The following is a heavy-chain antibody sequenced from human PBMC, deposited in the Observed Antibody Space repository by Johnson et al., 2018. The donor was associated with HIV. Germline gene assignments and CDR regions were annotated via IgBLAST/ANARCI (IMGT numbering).Heavy chain of an antibody. V-gene: IGHV3-20*04. J-gene: IGHJ3*02. Sequence: VQLVESGGGVVRPGGSLRLSCAASGFTFDDYGMSWVRQAPGKGLEWVSGINWNGGSTGYADSVKGRFTISRDNAKNSLYLQMISLRAEETALYYCARVLIVVVVAAEIDAFDIWGQGTMVTVSS. CDR1: GFTFDDYG. D-gene: IGHD2-15*01. CDR3: ARVLIVVVVAAEIDAFDI. CDR2: INWNGGST.